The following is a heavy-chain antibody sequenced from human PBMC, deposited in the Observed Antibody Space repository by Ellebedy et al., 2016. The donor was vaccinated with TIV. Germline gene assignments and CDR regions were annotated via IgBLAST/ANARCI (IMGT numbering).Heavy chain of an antibody. J-gene: IGHJ4*02. Sequence: PGGSLRLSCIVSGGSISRYYWSWIRQPPGRGLEWIWNLHYTGTTNYNPSLQSRVTISLDTSKNQFSLRLTSVTAADTAVYYCARIGGVSFGERPIDYWGQGTLVTVSS. D-gene: IGHD3-10*01. CDR2: LHYTGTT. V-gene: IGHV4-59*01. CDR1: GGSISRYY. CDR3: ARIGGVSFGERPIDY.